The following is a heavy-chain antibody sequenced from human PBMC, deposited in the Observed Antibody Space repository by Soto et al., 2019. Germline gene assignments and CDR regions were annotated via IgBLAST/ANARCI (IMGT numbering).Heavy chain of an antibody. CDR3: ARAPFWSGLYGMDV. CDR2: INSDGSST. CDR1: GFTFGSYW. J-gene: IGHJ6*02. Sequence: GGSLRLSCAASGFTFGSYWMHWVRQAPGKGLVWVSRINSDGSSTSYADSVKGRFTISRDNAKNTLYLQMNSLRAEDTAVYYCARAPFWSGLYGMDVWGQGTTVTVSS. D-gene: IGHD3-3*01. V-gene: IGHV3-74*01.